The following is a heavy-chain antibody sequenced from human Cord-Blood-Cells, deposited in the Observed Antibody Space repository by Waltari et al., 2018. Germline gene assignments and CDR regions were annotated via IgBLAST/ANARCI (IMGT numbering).Heavy chain of an antibody. Sequence: QVQLVQYGAEVTKPGASVKVSCKASGYTFPGYYMHCVRQAPGKGLEWMGWINPNSGGTNYAQKFQGRVTMTRDTSISTAYMELSRLRSDDTAVYYCARDIGLTMVRGDEAFDIWGQGTMVTVSS. CDR1: GYTFPGYY. V-gene: IGHV1-2*02. CDR3: ARDIGLTMVRGDEAFDI. J-gene: IGHJ3*02. D-gene: IGHD3-10*01. CDR2: INPNSGGT.